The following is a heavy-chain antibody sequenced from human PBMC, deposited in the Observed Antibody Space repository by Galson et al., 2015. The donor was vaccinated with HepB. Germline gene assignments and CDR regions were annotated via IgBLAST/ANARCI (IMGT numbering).Heavy chain of an antibody. V-gene: IGHV3-11*06. CDR3: ARDIVGATTPTVHYYGMDV. CDR1: GFTFSDYY. Sequence: SLRLSCAASGFTFSDYYMSWIRQSPGKGLEWVSYISSSSSYTNYADSVKGRFTISRDNAKNSLYLQMNSLRAEDTAVYYCARDIVGATTPTVHYYGMDVWGQGTTVTVSS. CDR2: ISSSSSYT. J-gene: IGHJ6*02. D-gene: IGHD1-26*01.